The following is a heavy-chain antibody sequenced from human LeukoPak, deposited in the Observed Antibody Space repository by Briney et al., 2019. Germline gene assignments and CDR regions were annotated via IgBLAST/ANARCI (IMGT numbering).Heavy chain of an antibody. Sequence: ASVKVSCKASGYTFTGYYMHWVRQAPGQGLEWMGWINPNSGGTNYAQKFQGRVTMTRDTSISTAYMELSRLRSDDTAVYYCARVRYSGSYFSHYGMDVWGQGTTVTVSS. CDR2: INPNSGGT. V-gene: IGHV1-2*02. CDR3: ARVRYSGSYFSHYGMDV. J-gene: IGHJ6*02. D-gene: IGHD1-26*01. CDR1: GYTFTGYY.